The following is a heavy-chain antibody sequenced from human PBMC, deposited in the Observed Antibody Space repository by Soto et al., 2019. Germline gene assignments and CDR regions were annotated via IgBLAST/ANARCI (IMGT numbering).Heavy chain of an antibody. J-gene: IGHJ5*02. CDR3: ARCCYYDSSGYYYPNWFDP. CDR2: IYHSGNT. CDR1: GGSISSGGYS. V-gene: IGHV4-30-2*01. D-gene: IGHD3-22*01. Sequence: QLQLQESGSGLVKPSQTLSLTCAVSGGSISSGGYSWSWVRQPPGKGLEWIGYIYHSGNTYYNPSLKSRVTISVGRSKNQISLKLSSVTAADTAVYYCARCCYYDSSGYYYPNWFDPWGQGTLVTVSS.